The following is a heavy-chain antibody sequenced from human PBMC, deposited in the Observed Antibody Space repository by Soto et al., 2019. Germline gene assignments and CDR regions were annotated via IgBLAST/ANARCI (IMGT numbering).Heavy chain of an antibody. CDR3: AKNRRPNYYYGMDV. J-gene: IGHJ6*02. CDR1: GFTFSSYG. CDR2: ISYDGSNK. Sequence: QVQLVESGGGVVQPGRSLRLSCAASGFTFSSYGMHWVRQAPGKGLEWVAVISYDGSNKYYADSVKGRFTISRDNSKNTLDLQMNSLRAEDTAVYYVAKNRRPNYYYGMDVWGQGTTVTVSS. V-gene: IGHV3-30*18. D-gene: IGHD6-25*01.